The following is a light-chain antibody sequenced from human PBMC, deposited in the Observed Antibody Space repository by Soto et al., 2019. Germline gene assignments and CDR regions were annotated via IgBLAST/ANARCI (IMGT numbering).Light chain of an antibody. CDR3: QQSYSTPRT. J-gene: IGKJ2*01. V-gene: IGKV1-39*01. Sequence: DIQMTQSPSSLSASVGDRVTITCRASQSISSYLNWYQQKPGKAPKLLILAASSLQSGVPSRFSGSGSGTDFTLRISSRRPEDFATYYCQQSYSTPRTFGQGTKLEIK. CDR2: AAS. CDR1: QSISSY.